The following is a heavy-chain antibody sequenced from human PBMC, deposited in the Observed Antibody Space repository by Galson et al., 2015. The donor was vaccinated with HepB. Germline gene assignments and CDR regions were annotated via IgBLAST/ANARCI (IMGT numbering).Heavy chain of an antibody. CDR3: ASLPYGKYALDRNYNWFDP. CDR2: IYPGDSNT. CDR1: GYSFTSYW. Sequence: QSGAEVKKPGESLKISCKGSGYSFTSYWIGWVRQMPGKGLEWMGIIYPGDSNTRYSPSFQGQVTISADKSITTAYLQWSSLKASDTAMYYCASLPYGKYALDRNYNWFDPWGQGTLVTVSS. J-gene: IGHJ5*02. V-gene: IGHV5-51*03. D-gene: IGHD1-7*01.